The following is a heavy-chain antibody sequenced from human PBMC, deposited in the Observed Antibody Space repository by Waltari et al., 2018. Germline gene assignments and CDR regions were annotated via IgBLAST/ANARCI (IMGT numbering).Heavy chain of an antibody. CDR2: IIPSLGIA. J-gene: IGHJ4*02. D-gene: IGHD3-9*01. Sequence: QVQLVQSGAEVKKPGSSVKVSCKASGGTFSSYTISWVRQAPGQGLEWMGRIIPSLGIANYAQKFQGRVTITAYKSTSTSYMELSSLRAEDTAVYYCAKRGSLRYFDWLPVDYWGQGTLVTVSS. CDR3: AKRGSLRYFDWLPVDY. CDR1: GGTFSSYT. V-gene: IGHV1-69*02.